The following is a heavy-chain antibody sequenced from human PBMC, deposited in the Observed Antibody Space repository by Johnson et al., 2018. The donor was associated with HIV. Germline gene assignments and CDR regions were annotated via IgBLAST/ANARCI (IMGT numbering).Heavy chain of an antibody. CDR2: IGTAGDT. Sequence: VQLMESGGGLVQPGGSLRLSCAASGFTFSSYDMHWVRQATGKGLEWVSSIGTAGDTYYPGSVKGRFTISRENAKNSLYLQMNSLRAGDTAVYYCAREDWVGAFDIWGQGTMVSVSS. CDR1: GFTFSSYD. CDR3: AREDWVGAFDI. J-gene: IGHJ3*02. D-gene: IGHD3/OR15-3a*01. V-gene: IGHV3-13*01.